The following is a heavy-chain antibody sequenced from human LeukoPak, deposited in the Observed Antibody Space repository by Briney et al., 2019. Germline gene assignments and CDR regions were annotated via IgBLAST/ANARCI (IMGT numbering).Heavy chain of an antibody. V-gene: IGHV4-59*01. CDR3: ARIAVAATSLGHVDWFDP. CDR1: GGSISSYY. Sequence: SETLSLTCTVSGGSISSYYWSWIRQPPGKGLEWIGYIYYSGSTNYNPSLKSRVTISVDTSKNQFSLKLSSVTAADTAVYYCARIAVAATSLGHVDWFDPWGQGTLVTVSS. CDR2: IYYSGST. J-gene: IGHJ5*02. D-gene: IGHD6-19*01.